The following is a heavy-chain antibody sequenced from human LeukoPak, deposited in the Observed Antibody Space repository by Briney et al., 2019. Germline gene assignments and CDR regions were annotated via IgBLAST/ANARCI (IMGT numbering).Heavy chain of an antibody. V-gene: IGHV4-34*01. CDR2: INHSGST. CDR1: GGSFSGYY. J-gene: IGHJ4*02. CDR3: ARSFGYYGSGGTFDY. Sequence: PSETLSLTCAVYGGSFSGYYWSWIRQPPGKGLEWIGEINHSGSTNYNPSLKSRVTISVDTSKNQFSLKLSSVTAADTAVYYCARSFGYYGSGGTFDYWGQGTLVTVSS. D-gene: IGHD3-10*01.